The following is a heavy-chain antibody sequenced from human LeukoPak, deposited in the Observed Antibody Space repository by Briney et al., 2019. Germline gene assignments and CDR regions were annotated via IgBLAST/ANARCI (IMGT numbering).Heavy chain of an antibody. CDR2: ISSSSSYI. D-gene: IGHD3-10*01. V-gene: IGHV3-21*01. Sequence: GGSLRLSCAASGFTFSSYSMNWVRQAPGKGLEWVSSISSSSSYIYYADSVKGRFTISRDNAKNSLYLQMNSLRAEDTAVYYCARETDVLLWFGEPSDGMDVWGQGTTVTVSS. J-gene: IGHJ6*02. CDR3: ARETDVLLWFGEPSDGMDV. CDR1: GFTFSSYS.